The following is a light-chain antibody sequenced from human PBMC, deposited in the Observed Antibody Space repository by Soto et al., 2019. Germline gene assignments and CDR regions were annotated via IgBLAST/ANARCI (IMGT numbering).Light chain of an antibody. J-gene: IGLJ3*02. V-gene: IGLV1-44*01. CDR2: NND. Sequence: QSVLTQPPSVSGAPGKRVAIPCTGSSSNFGSNPVTWYQQLPGTAPKLLIYNNDQRPSRVPGRYSGSKSGTSASLAISGLQSDDEADYYCAAWDDSLNGPVFGGGTELTVL. CDR1: SSNFGSNP. CDR3: AAWDDSLNGPV.